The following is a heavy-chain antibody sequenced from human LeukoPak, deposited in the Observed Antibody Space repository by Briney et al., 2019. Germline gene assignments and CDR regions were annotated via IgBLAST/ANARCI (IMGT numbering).Heavy chain of an antibody. CDR2: IYYSGST. Sequence: SETLSLTCTVSGGSISSYYWSWIRQPPGKGLEWIGYIYYSGSTNYNPSLKSRVTISVDTSKNQFSLKLSSVTAADTAVYYCARRNYYGSGSLDDYWGQGTLVTVSS. V-gene: IGHV4-59*08. D-gene: IGHD3-10*01. CDR3: ARRNYYGSGSLDDY. CDR1: GGSISSYY. J-gene: IGHJ4*02.